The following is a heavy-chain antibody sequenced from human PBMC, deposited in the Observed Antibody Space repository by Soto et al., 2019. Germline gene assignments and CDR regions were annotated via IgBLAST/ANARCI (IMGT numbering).Heavy chain of an antibody. J-gene: IGHJ4*02. CDR1: GFTFSGSA. Sequence: EVQLVESGGGLVQPGGSLKLSCAASGFTFSGSAMHWVRQASGKGLEWVGRIRSKTNSYATAYAASVKGRFTVSRDDSKSMAYLQMNSLKSEDTAVYYCTAGKPNWGQGTLVTASS. CDR3: TAGKPN. V-gene: IGHV3-73*02. CDR2: IRSKTNSYAT.